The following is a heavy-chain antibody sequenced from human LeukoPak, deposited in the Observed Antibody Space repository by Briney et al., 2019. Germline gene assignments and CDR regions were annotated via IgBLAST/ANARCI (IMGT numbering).Heavy chain of an antibody. D-gene: IGHD2-21*02. J-gene: IGHJ6*02. Sequence: PSETLSLTCTVSGGSISSYYWSWIRQPPGKGLEWIGYIYYSGSTNYNPSLKSRVTISVDTSKNQFSLKLSSVTAADTAVYYCASSPYCGGDCYSPYYYGMDVWGQGTTVTVSS. CDR3: ASSPYCGGDCYSPYYYGMDV. CDR1: GGSISSYY. CDR2: IYYSGST. V-gene: IGHV4-59*13.